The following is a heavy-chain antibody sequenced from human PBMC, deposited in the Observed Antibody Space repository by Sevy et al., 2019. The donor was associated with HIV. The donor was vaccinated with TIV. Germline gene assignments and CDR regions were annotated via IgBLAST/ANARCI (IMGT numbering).Heavy chain of an antibody. CDR1: GFTFSNAW. V-gene: IGHV3-15*01. Sequence: GGSLRLSCAASGFTFSNAWMSWVRQAPGKGLEWVGRIKSKTDGGTTDYVAPVKGRFTISRDDSKNTLYLQMNSLKTEDTAVYYCTTDRVGATFSVDYWGQGTLVTVSS. J-gene: IGHJ4*02. CDR3: TTDRVGATFSVDY. CDR2: IKSKTDGGTT. D-gene: IGHD1-26*01.